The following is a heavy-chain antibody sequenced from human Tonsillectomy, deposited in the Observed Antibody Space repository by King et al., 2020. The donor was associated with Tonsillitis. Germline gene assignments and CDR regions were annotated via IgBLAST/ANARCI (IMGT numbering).Heavy chain of an antibody. CDR2: INPNSSGT. J-gene: IGHJ4*02. V-gene: IGHV1-2*02. Sequence: VQLVESGAEVKKPGASVKVSCTASGYTFTGYYMHWVRQAPGQGLEWMGWINPNSSGTNYAQKFQGRITMSRDTSISTAYMELSRLSSDDTAVYYCARALAPIADAGEKKFDFWVQGTLVTVSS. D-gene: IGHD6-13*01. CDR1: GYTFTGYY. CDR3: ARALAPIADAGEKKFDF.